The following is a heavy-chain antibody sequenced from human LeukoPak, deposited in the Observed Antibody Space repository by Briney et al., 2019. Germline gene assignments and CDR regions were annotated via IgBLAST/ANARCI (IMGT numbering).Heavy chain of an antibody. CDR1: GGSISSSSYY. V-gene: IGHV4-39*01. D-gene: IGHD6-6*01. CDR3: ARGQARRFDY. J-gene: IGHJ4*02. Sequence: SETLSLTCTVSGGSISSSSYYWGWIRQPPGKGLEWIGSIYYSGSTYYNPSLKSRVTISVDTSKNQFSLKLSSVTAADTAVYYCARGQARRFDYWGQGTLVTVSS. CDR2: IYYSGST.